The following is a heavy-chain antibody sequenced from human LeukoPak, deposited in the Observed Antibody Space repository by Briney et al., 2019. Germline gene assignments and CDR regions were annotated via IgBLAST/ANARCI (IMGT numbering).Heavy chain of an antibody. D-gene: IGHD6-19*01. CDR3: GRGPAGTLLYYYYYMDV. V-gene: IGHV4-34*01. J-gene: IGHJ6*03. Sequence: SETLSLTCAVYGGSFSGYYWSWIRQPPGKGLEWIGEINHSGSTNYNPSLKSRVTISVDTSKNQFSLKLSSVTAVDKAVYYFGRGPAGTLLYYYYYMDVWGKGTTVTVSS. CDR1: GGSFSGYY. CDR2: INHSGST.